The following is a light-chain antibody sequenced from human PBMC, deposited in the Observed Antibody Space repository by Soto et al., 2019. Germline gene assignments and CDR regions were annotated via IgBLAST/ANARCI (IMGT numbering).Light chain of an antibody. Sequence: DIQMTQSPSSLSASVGDRVTITCRAGQDIRNDLGWYQQKPGKAPNVLIFAASSLQSGVPSRFSGSGSGTDFTLTISSLQPEDFATYYCQQSYSPPITFGQGTRLEIK. J-gene: IGKJ5*01. CDR3: QQSYSPPIT. CDR2: AAS. CDR1: QDIRND. V-gene: IGKV1-39*01.